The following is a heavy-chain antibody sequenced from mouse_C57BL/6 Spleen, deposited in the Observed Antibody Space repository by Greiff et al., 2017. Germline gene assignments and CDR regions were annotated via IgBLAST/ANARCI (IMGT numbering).Heavy chain of an antibody. V-gene: IGHV3-6*01. CDR1: GYSITSGYY. CDR2: ISYDGSN. Sequence: EVKLVESGPGLVKPSQSLSLTCYVTGYSITSGYYWNWIRQFPGNKLEWMGYISYDGSNNYNPSLKNRISITRDTSQNQFFLKLNSVTTEDTATYYCARSYDGYYPAWFAYWGQGTLVTVSA. CDR3: ARSYDGYYPAWFAY. D-gene: IGHD2-3*01. J-gene: IGHJ3*01.